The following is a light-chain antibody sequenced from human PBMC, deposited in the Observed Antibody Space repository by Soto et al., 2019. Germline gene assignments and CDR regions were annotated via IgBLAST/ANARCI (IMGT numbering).Light chain of an antibody. CDR2: VAS. V-gene: IGKV1-33*01. CDR3: QQYYSLPLT. Sequence: DIQMTQSPSSLSASVGDRVTITCQATQGIGNFLNWYQQKPGKAPKLLISVASNLETGVPSRFSGSGSVTDFTFTISSLQAEDIATYYCQQYYSLPLTFGGGTKVEIK. J-gene: IGKJ4*01. CDR1: QGIGNF.